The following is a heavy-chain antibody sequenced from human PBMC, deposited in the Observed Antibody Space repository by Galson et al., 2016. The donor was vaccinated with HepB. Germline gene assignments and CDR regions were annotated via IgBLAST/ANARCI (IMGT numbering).Heavy chain of an antibody. CDR2: FNWNGGSP. CDR1: GFTFDDYG. Sequence: SLRLSCAASGFTFDDYGLSWVRQAPGKGLEWVSGFNWNGGSPGYADSWKGRFTISSDNAKNSLYLQMNSLRAEDTALYYCARGMSHDYGVSADYWGQGTLVTVSS. V-gene: IGHV3-20*04. CDR3: ARGMSHDYGVSADY. D-gene: IGHD4-17*01. J-gene: IGHJ4*02.